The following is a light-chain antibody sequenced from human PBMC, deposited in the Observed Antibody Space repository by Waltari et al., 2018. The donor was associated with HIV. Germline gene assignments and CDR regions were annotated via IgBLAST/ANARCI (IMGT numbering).Light chain of an antibody. CDR3: QQYNNWPPWT. Sequence: EVVMTQSPATLSVSPGERVTLSCRASQSVSSNLAWYQQTPGQAPRLLIYDASTRASGVPARFSGSGSGTDFTLTITSLQSKDFAVYYCQQYNNWPPWTFGQGTRVQIK. V-gene: IGKV3-15*01. CDR1: QSVSSN. J-gene: IGKJ1*01. CDR2: DAS.